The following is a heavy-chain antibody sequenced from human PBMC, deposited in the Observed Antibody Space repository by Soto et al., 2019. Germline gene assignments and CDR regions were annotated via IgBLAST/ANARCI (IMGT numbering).Heavy chain of an antibody. CDR2: ISHRGNT. D-gene: IGHD3-22*01. CDR1: GASISLVGYS. J-gene: IGHJ4*02. V-gene: IGHV4-30-2*01. CDR3: ARYDSSGDFDY. Sequence: QLHLQESGSGLVKPSQTLSLTCGVSGASISLVGYSWSWIRQPPGKGLEWIGYISHRGNTYYNPSLRSRVTISVDGSKNEFSLNLRSVTAADTAMYYCARYDSSGDFDYWGQGTLVTVSS.